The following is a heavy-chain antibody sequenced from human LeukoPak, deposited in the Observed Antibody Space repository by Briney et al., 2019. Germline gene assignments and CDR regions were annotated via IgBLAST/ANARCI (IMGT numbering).Heavy chain of an antibody. V-gene: IGHV1-2*02. Sequence: ASVKVSCKASGYTFTGYYMHWVRQAPGQGLEWMGWINPNSGGTNYAQKFQGRVTMTRDTSISTAYMELSRLRSDDTAVYYCARVGRALVAATPNYYYYYMDVCGKGTTVTVSS. J-gene: IGHJ6*03. CDR1: GYTFTGYY. CDR2: INPNSGGT. CDR3: ARVGRALVAATPNYYYYYMDV. D-gene: IGHD2-15*01.